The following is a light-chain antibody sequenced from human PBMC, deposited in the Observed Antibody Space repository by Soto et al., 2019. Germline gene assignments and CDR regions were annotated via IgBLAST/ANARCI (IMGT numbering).Light chain of an antibody. J-gene: IGKJ2*01. Sequence: EIVLTQSPATLSLSPGERATLSCRASQSVGSYLAWYQQKPGQAPRLLIYATSNRATGIPGRFSGSGSGTDFTLTISSLEPEDFAVYYCSHYGTSVPYTFGQGTKLEIK. CDR1: QSVGSY. CDR3: SHYGTSVPYT. V-gene: IGKV3-11*01. CDR2: ATS.